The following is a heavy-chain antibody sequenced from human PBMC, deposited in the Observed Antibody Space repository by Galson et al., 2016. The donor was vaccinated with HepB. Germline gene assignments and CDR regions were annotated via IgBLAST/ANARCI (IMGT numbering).Heavy chain of an antibody. CDR1: GGSISSSSYY. D-gene: IGHD3-3*01. CDR3: ARATFGVVPYYYYYMDV. V-gene: IGHV4-39*07. Sequence: SETLSLTCTVSGGSISSSSYYWGWIRQPPGKGLEWIGTIYYTGISNYNPSLESRLTISVDTSQNQISLRLSSVTAADTAVYYCARATFGVVPYYYYYMDVWGKGTTVTVSS. J-gene: IGHJ6*03. CDR2: IYYTGIS.